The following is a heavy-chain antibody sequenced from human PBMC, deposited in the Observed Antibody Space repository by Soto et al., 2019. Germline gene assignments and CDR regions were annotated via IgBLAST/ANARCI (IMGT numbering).Heavy chain of an antibody. J-gene: IGHJ6*02. D-gene: IGHD3-10*01. CDR2: VIPMFGTA. V-gene: IGHV1-69*13. CDR1: GGTFTASA. Sequence: GASVKVSCKSSGGTFTASAISWVRQAPGQGPEWMGGVIPMFGTANYPQRFQGRVTINADESTNTAYMQLSSLRSEDTAVYFCAVGFKLDYYSLDVWGQGTTVTSP. CDR3: AVGFKLDYYSLDV.